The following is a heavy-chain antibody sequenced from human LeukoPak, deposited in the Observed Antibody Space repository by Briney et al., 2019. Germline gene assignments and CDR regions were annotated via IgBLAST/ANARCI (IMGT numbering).Heavy chain of an antibody. J-gene: IGHJ6*02. V-gene: IGHV3-7*01. D-gene: IGHD1-1*01. Sequence: GGSLRLSCAASGFTFSNYWMAWVRQAPGKGPEWVANINLDGSQKYYVDSVKGRFTISRDNAKNTLYVQMNSLRAEDTAVYYCARMGHDILVPSGMDVWGQGTTVTVSS. CDR1: GFTFSNYW. CDR3: ARMGHDILVPSGMDV. CDR2: INLDGSQK.